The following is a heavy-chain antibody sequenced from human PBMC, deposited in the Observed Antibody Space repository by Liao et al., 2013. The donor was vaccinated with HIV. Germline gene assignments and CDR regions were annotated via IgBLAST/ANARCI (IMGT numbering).Heavy chain of an antibody. V-gene: IGHV4-34*01. J-gene: IGHJ6*03. D-gene: IGHD2-2*01. Sequence: QVQLQQWGAGLLKPSETLSLTCAVYGGSFSGYSWSWIRQPPGKGLEWIGEINHSGSTNYNPSLKSRVTISVDTSKNQFSLKLRSVTAADTAVYYCARGLWGSITCEGLVCYYYYYYMDVWGKGTTVTVSS. CDR2: INHSGST. CDR1: GGSFSGYS. CDR3: ARGLWGSITCEGLVCYYYYYYMDV.